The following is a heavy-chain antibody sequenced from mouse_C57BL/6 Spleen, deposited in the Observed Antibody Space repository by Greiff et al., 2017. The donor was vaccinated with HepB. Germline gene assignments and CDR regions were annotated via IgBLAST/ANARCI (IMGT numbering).Heavy chain of an antibody. D-gene: IGHD1-1*01. CDR1: GYTFTSYW. J-gene: IGHJ3*01. CDR3: ARGRPTVFAWLAY. Sequence: VQLQQSGAELAKPGASVKLSCKASGYTFTSYWMHWVKQRPGQGLEWIGYINPSSGYTKYNQKFKDKSTLTADKSSSTAYMQLSSLTYEDSAVYYCARGRPTVFAWLAYWGQGTLVTVSA. V-gene: IGHV1-7*01. CDR2: INPSSGYT.